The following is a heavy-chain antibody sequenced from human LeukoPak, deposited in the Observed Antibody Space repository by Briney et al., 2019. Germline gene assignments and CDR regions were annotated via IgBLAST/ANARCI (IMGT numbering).Heavy chain of an antibody. CDR2: IIPIFGTA. D-gene: IGHD3-22*01. CDR3: AREWVRGYYDSSGYS. Sequence: SVKVSCKASGYTFRSYGISWVRQAPGQGLEWMGRIIPIFGTANYAQKFQGRVTITTDESTSTAYMELSSLRSEDTAVYYCAREWVRGYYDSSGYSWGQGTLVTVSS. CDR1: GYTFRSYG. V-gene: IGHV1-69*05. J-gene: IGHJ4*02.